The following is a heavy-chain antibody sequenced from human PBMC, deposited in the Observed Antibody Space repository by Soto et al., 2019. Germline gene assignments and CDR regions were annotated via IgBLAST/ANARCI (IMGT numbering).Heavy chain of an antibody. CDR3: ARVPSTFGVGWGVNWFDP. J-gene: IGHJ5*02. D-gene: IGHD3-3*01. CDR1: GGSISSGGYS. Sequence: QLQLQESGSGLVKPSQTLSLTCAVSGGSISSGGYSWTWIRQPPGKGLEWIGYISHSGSTNYSPSLKSRVTISVDRSKNQFSLKLNSVTAADTAVYYCARVPSTFGVGWGVNWFDPWGQGTLVTVSS. CDR2: ISHSGST. V-gene: IGHV4-30-2*01.